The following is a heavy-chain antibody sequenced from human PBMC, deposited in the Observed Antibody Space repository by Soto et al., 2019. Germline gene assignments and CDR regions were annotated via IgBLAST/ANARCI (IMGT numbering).Heavy chain of an antibody. J-gene: IGHJ4*02. D-gene: IGHD3-22*01. Sequence: GESLKISCQGSGYSFTTYCIGWVRQMPGKGLEWMEIIYSGDSDTRYSPSLQGQFTISADTSISAAYLQWSSPKASAPAIYYCARLHYYDSSGYFEGSDYWGQRTLVTVSS. CDR3: ARLHYYDSSGYFEGSDY. V-gene: IGHV5-51*01. CDR2: IYSGDSDT. CDR1: GYSFTTYC.